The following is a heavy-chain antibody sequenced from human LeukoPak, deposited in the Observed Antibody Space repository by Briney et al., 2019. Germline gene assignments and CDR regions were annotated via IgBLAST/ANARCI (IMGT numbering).Heavy chain of an antibody. D-gene: IGHD4-17*01. CDR2: INHSASK. V-gene: IGHV4-34*01. CDR3: ASRLATVTTYFDY. CDR1: GGSFSGYY. Sequence: SETLSLTCAVYGGSFSGYYWSWIRQPPGKGLEWIGEINHSASKKYNPSLKTRVTISVETSKTQFSLKLSSVTAAATAVYYCASRLATVTTYFDYWGQGTLVTVSS. J-gene: IGHJ4*02.